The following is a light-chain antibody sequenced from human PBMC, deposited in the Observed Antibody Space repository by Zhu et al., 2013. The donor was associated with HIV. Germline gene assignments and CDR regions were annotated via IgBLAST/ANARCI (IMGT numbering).Light chain of an antibody. V-gene: IGKV1-5*03. Sequence: IQMTQSPSSLSASVGDRVNITCLASQSVSIWLAWYQQKPGKAPKLLVYKTSTLESGVPSRFSASGSGIEFTLTISSLQPDDFATYYCQQYNSYSLTFGRRD. J-gene: IGKJ4*01. CDR3: QQYNSYSLT. CDR1: QSVSIW. CDR2: KTS.